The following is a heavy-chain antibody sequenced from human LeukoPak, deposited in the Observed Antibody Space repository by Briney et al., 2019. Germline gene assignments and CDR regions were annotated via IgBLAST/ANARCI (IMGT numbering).Heavy chain of an antibody. CDR3: ARDGQWLGKLFDY. CDR1: GFTVSSNY. V-gene: IGHV3-48*02. D-gene: IGHD6-19*01. Sequence: PGGSLRLSCAASGFTVSSNYMNWVRQAPGKGLEWVSYISSSSSTIYYADSVKGRFTISRDNAKNSLYLQMNSLRDEDTAVYYCARDGQWLGKLFDYWGQGTLVTVSS. J-gene: IGHJ4*02. CDR2: ISSSSSTI.